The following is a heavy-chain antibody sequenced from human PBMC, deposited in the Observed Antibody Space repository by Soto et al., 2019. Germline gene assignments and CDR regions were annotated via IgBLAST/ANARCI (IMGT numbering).Heavy chain of an antibody. CDR3: AKWFGRSITFGGWGDY. V-gene: IGHV3-23*01. CDR2: ISGSGGST. CDR1: GFTFSSYA. D-gene: IGHD3-16*01. J-gene: IGHJ4*02. Sequence: EVQLLESGGGLVQPGGSLRLSCAASGFTFSSYAMSWVRQAPGKGLEWVSAISGSGGSTYYADSVKGRFTISRDNSKNTLYLQMNSLRAEDTAVYYCAKWFGRSITFGGWGDYWGQGTLVTVSS.